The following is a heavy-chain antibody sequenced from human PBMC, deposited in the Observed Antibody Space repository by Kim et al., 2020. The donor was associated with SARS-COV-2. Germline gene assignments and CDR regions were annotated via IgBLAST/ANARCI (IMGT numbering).Heavy chain of an antibody. J-gene: IGHJ4*02. CDR3: ARAPYYYDSSGKPFDY. V-gene: IGHV3-48*03. CDR2: ISSSGSTI. D-gene: IGHD3-22*01. CDR1: GFTFSSYE. Sequence: GGSLRLSCAASGFTFSSYEMNWVRQAPGKGLEWVSYISSSGSTIYYADSVKGRFTISRDNAKNSLYLQMNSLRAEDTAVYYCARAPYYYDSSGKPFDYWGQGTLVTVSS.